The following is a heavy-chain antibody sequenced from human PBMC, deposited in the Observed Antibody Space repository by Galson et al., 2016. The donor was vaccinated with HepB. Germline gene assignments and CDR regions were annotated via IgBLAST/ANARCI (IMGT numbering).Heavy chain of an antibody. CDR2: VSSDETNK. D-gene: IGHD4-23*01. V-gene: IGHV3-30*03. Sequence: SLRLSCAASGFSFSSYGMHWVRQPPGKGLEWVALVSSDETNKFYADSVKGRFTISRDNSKNMLYLQMHSLRTEDTALYYCASDHGGNPGSDYWGQGTLVTLSS. CDR3: ASDHGGNPGSDY. CDR1: GFSFSSYG. J-gene: IGHJ4*02.